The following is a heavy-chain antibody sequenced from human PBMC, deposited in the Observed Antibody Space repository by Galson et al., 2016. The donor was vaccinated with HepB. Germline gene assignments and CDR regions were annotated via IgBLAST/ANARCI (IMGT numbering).Heavy chain of an antibody. V-gene: IGHV3-23*01. CDR2: SNSRGDNI. D-gene: IGHD3-10*01. CDR1: GFAFSNFA. Sequence: SLRLSCAGSGFAFSNFAMRWVRQAPGEGLEWVSSSNSRGDNIYYSAYVKGRFTLSRDNSNNTLYLQMNSLRVEDTAIYYCAKEALYGSGTYIDSWGQGILVTVSS. CDR3: AKEALYGSGTYIDS. J-gene: IGHJ4*02.